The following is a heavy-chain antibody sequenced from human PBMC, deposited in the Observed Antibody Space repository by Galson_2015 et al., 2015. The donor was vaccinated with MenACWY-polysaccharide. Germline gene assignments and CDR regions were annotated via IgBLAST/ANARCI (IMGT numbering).Heavy chain of an antibody. CDR2: IGGSGGRT. Sequence: SLRLSCAASGFTLSSYAMSWVRQAPGKGLEWVSAIGGSGGRTYYADSVKGRFTISRDNSKNTLHLQMNSLRAEDTAVYYCAKMRGPGSHYDYGMGVWGQGTTVTVSS. CDR1: GFTLSSYA. CDR3: AKMRGPGSHYDYGMGV. J-gene: IGHJ6*02. V-gene: IGHV3-23*01. D-gene: IGHD3-10*01.